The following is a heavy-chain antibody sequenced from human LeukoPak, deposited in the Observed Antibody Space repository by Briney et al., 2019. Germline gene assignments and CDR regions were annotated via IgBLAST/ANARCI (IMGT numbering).Heavy chain of an antibody. V-gene: IGHV4-59*11. CDR3: ARGVDTSYYYYMDV. CDR1: GGSISSHS. J-gene: IGHJ6*03. D-gene: IGHD5-18*01. Sequence: SETLSLTCTVSGGSISSHSWSWFRQPPGKGLEGIGYIYYSGSTTYNPSLKSRVTISVDTSKNQFSLKLSSVTAADTAVYYCARGVDTSYYYYMDVWGKGTTVTVSS. CDR2: IYYSGST.